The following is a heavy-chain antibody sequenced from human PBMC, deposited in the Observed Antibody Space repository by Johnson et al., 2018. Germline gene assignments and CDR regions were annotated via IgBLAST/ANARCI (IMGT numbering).Heavy chain of an antibody. CDR3: AKEVGPSVTYYYYGMDI. CDR1: GFTFSTCG. J-gene: IGHJ6*02. Sequence: VQLVQSGGGVVQPGRSLRLSCAASGFTFSTCGMHWVRQAPGKGLEWAAVIAYDGSNKYYADSVKGRFTISRDNSKNTLYLQMNSPRAEDTAMYYCAKEVGPSVTYYYYGMDIWGQGTTVTVSS. CDR2: IAYDGSNK. D-gene: IGHD1-26*01. V-gene: IGHV3-30*18.